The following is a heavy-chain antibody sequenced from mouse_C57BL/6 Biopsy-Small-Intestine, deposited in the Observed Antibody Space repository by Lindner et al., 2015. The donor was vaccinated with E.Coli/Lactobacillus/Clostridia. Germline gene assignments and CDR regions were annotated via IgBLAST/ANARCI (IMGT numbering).Heavy chain of an antibody. J-gene: IGHJ2*01. V-gene: IGHV1-82*01. CDR2: IYPGDGDT. CDR3: AREDYGYDGTN. CDR1: GYAFSSSW. Sequence: VQLQESGPELVKPGASVKISCKASGYAFSSSWMNWVKQRPVKGLEWIGRIYPGDGDTNYNGKFKGKATLTADKSSSTAYMQLSSLTSEDSAVYFCAREDYGYDGTNWGQGTTLTVSP. D-gene: IGHD2-2*01.